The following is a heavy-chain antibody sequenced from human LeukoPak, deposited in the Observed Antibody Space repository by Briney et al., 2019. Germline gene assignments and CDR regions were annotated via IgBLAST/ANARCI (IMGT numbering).Heavy chain of an antibody. Sequence: GGSLRLSCAASGFTFDNYAMHWVRQAPGKGLEWVSSISGNSGILGYADSVKGRFTISRDNAKNSLYLQMNSLRLEDTALYYCTTGDGTKFDSWGQGTLVTVSS. CDR3: TTGDGTKFDS. CDR1: GFTFDNYA. J-gene: IGHJ4*02. D-gene: IGHD2-21*02. V-gene: IGHV3-9*01. CDR2: ISGNSGIL.